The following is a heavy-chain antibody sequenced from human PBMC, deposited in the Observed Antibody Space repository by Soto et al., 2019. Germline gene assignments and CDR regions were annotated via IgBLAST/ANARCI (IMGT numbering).Heavy chain of an antibody. CDR3: TTDLTVEYYYYYGMDV. Sequence: GGSLRLSCAASGFTFSNAWMNWVRQAPGKGLEWVGRIKSKTDGGTTDYAAPVKGRFTISRDDSKNTLYLQMNSLKTEDTAVYYCTTDLTVEYYYYYGMDVWGQGTTVTVSS. CDR1: GFTFSNAW. D-gene: IGHD4-4*01. J-gene: IGHJ6*02. CDR2: IKSKTDGGTT. V-gene: IGHV3-15*07.